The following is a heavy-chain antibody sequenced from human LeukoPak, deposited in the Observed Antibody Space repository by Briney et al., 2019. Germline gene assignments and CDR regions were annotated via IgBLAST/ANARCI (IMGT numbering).Heavy chain of an antibody. CDR3: GRHYSNLGDVPYYFDF. CDR2: IYYSGST. D-gene: IGHD2-15*01. CDR1: GGSISSYY. Sequence: PAESLSLTCAASGGSISSYYLSWIRQPPGKGLEWIAYIYYSGSTNYNPSPKNRLTISSDTTTKQFSFQLSAVTAADTTVDYYGRHYSNLGDVPYYFDFWGQGTLVTVSS. V-gene: IGHV4-59*08. J-gene: IGHJ4*02.